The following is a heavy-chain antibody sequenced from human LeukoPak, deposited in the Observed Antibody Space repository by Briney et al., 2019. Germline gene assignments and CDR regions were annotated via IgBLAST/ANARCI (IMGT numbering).Heavy chain of an antibody. CDR2: ISYDGTQK. Sequence: SGGSLRLSCAASGFTFSSYSIHWVRQTPGKGLEWVSAISYDGTQKFYADSVKGRFTLSRDNSKNTLYLQMNSLTTEDTAVYFCARERAAAASSSDFDYWGQGTLVTVSS. CDR1: GFTFSSYS. J-gene: IGHJ4*02. CDR3: ARERAAAASSSDFDY. D-gene: IGHD6-13*01. V-gene: IGHV3-30*04.